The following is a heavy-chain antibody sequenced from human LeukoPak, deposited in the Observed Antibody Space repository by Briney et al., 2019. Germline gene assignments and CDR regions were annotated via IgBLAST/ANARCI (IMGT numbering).Heavy chain of an antibody. CDR3: AKVNVPYCSGGSCYPLDY. CDR2: IRYDGSNK. V-gene: IGHV3-30*02. CDR1: GFIFSNYG. D-gene: IGHD2-15*01. Sequence: GGSLRLSCAASGFIFSNYGMHWVRQAPGKGLEWVAFIRYDGSNKYYTDSVKGRFTISRDNSKNTLYLQMNSLRAEDTAVYYCAKVNVPYCSGGSCYPLDYWGQGTLVTVSS. J-gene: IGHJ4*02.